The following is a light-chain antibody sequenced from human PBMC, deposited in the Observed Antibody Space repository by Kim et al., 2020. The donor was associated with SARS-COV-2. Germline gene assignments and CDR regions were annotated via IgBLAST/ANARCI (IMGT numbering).Light chain of an antibody. CDR2: AAS. V-gene: IGKV1-39*01. J-gene: IGKJ1*01. CDR1: QTIDKY. CDR3: QQSYYTPQT. Sequence: DIQMTQSPSSLSASVGDRVTITCRASQTIDKYLHWYQQKPGKAPELLIYAASSLQSGVPSRFRGSGSGTDFTLTISSLQPDDFATYYCQQSYYTPQTFGQRTKVDIK.